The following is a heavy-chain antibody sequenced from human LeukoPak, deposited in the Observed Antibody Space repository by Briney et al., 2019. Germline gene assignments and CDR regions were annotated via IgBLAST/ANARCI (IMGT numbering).Heavy chain of an antibody. D-gene: IGHD1-26*01. CDR3: ARGRWEVVGDAFDI. V-gene: IGHV1-8*02. CDR1: GYTFGNYG. J-gene: IGHJ3*02. CDR2: MNPNSGNT. Sequence: GASVKVSCKAAGYTFGNYGIKWVRQATGQGLEWMGWMNPNSGNTGYAQKFQGRVTMTRNTSISTAYMELSSLRSEDTAVYYCARGRWEVVGDAFDIWGQGTMVTVSS.